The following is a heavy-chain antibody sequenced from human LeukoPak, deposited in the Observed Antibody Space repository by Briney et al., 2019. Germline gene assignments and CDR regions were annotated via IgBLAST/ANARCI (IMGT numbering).Heavy chain of an antibody. CDR3: ARAYYYDSSGYFELDY. J-gene: IGHJ4*02. D-gene: IGHD3-22*01. CDR2: IIPILGIA. CDR1: GGTFSSYT. Sequence: ASVKVSCXASGGTFSSYTISWVRQAPGQGLEWMGRIIPILGIANYAQKFQGRVTITADKSTSTAYMELSSLRSEDTAVYYCARAYYYDSSGYFELDYWGQGTLATVSS. V-gene: IGHV1-69*02.